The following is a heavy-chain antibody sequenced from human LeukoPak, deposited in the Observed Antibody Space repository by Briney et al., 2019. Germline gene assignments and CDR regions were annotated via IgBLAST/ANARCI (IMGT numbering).Heavy chain of an antibody. J-gene: IGHJ5*02. D-gene: IGHD3-3*02. Sequence: SETLSLTCTVSGGSIRSYYWSWIRQPPGKGLEWIGEINHSGSTNYNPSLKSRVTISVDTSKNQFSLKLSSVTAADTAVYYCASRIFGGPYNWFDPWGQGTLVTVSS. CDR3: ASRIFGGPYNWFDP. V-gene: IGHV4-34*01. CDR2: INHSGST. CDR1: GGSIRSYY.